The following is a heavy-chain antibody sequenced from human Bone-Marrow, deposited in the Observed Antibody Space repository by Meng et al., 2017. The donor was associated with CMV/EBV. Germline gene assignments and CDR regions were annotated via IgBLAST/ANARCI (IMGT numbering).Heavy chain of an antibody. CDR1: GFTFSNAW. J-gene: IGHJ6*02. CDR3: ARDVSRGWYYGMDV. CDR2: IKSKTDGGTT. D-gene: IGHD3-22*01. V-gene: IGHV3-15*01. Sequence: GGSLRLSWAAFGFTFSNAWMSWVRQAPGKGLEWVGRIKSKTDGGTTDYAAPVKGRFTISRDDSKNTLYLQMNSLRAEDTAVYYCARDVSRGWYYGMDVWGQGTTVTVSS.